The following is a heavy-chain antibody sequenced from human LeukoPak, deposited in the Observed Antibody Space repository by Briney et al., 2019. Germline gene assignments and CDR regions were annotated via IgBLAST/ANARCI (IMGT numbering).Heavy chain of an antibody. V-gene: IGHV5-51*01. CDR1: GYSFPSYW. CDR2: IYPDDSDT. Sequence: GESLKISCKGSGYSFPSYWIGWVRQMPGKGLVWMAIIYPDDSDTRYSPSFQGQITISADKSIDTAYLQWNSLKASDSAMYYCARLGCSSTSCYDVWGKGTTVTVSS. J-gene: IGHJ6*04. CDR3: ARLGCSSTSCYDV. D-gene: IGHD2-2*01.